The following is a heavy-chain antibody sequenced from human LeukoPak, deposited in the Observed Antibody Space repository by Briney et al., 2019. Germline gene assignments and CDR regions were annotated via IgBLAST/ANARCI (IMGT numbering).Heavy chain of an antibody. V-gene: IGHV3-23*01. CDR3: AKSDCSSTSCPFDY. J-gene: IGHJ4*02. CDR2: ISGSGGST. D-gene: IGHD2-2*01. CDR1: GFTFSSYA. Sequence: AGGSLRLSCAASGFTFSSYAMSWVRQAPGKGLERVSAISGSGGSTYYADSVKGRFTISRDNSKNTLYLQMNSLRAEDTAVYHCAKSDCSSTSCPFDYCGQGTLVTVSS.